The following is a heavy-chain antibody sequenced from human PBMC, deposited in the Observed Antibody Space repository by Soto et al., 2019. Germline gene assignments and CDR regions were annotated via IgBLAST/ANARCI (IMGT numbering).Heavy chain of an antibody. J-gene: IGHJ2*01. V-gene: IGHV4-39*01. Sequence: SETLSLTCTVPGGSISSSSYYWGWIRQPPGKGLEWIGSIYYSGSTYYNPSLKSRVTISVDTSKNQFSLKLSSVTAADTAVYYCARHVYGDYVLWYFDLWGRGTLVTVSS. CDR1: GGSISSSSYY. CDR3: ARHVYGDYVLWYFDL. CDR2: IYYSGST. D-gene: IGHD4-17*01.